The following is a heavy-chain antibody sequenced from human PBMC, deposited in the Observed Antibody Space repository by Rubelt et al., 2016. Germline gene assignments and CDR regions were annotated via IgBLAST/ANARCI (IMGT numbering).Heavy chain of an antibody. Sequence: QVQLQQWGAGLLKPSETLSLTCAVYGGSFSGYYWSWIRQPPGKGLGWIGEINHSGSTNYNPSLKSRVTISVATSKNQFSLKRSSVTAADTAVYYGARGLARAAAAPRRLWFDPWGQGTLVTVSS. CDR3: ARGLARAAAAPRRLWFDP. CDR1: GGSFSGYY. V-gene: IGHV4-34*01. D-gene: IGHD6-13*01. J-gene: IGHJ5*02. CDR2: INHSGST.